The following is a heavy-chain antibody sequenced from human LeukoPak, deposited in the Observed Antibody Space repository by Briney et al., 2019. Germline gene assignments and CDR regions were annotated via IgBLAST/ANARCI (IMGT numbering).Heavy chain of an antibody. CDR3: ARCELSMVRGVNDY. CDR1: GGTFSSYA. D-gene: IGHD3-10*01. V-gene: IGHV1-69*04. CDR2: IIPILGIA. J-gene: IGHJ4*02. Sequence: SVKVSCKASGGTFSSYAISWVRQAPGQGLEWMGRIIPILGIANYAQKFQGRVTITADKSTSTAYMELSSLRSEDTAVYYCARCELSMVRGVNDYWGQGTLVTVSS.